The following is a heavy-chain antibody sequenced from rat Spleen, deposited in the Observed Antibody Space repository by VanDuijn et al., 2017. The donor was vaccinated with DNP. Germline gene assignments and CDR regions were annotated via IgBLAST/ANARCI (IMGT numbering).Heavy chain of an antibody. D-gene: IGHD1-11*01. J-gene: IGHJ1*01. Sequence: EVQLQESGPGLVKPSQSLSLTCSVTGYSITSKYWAWIRKFPGNKMEYIGHISYSGSTNYNPSLKSRFSITRDTSKNQFLLQVNSVTTEDTATYYCARGLNYGGYKYYYWYFDFWGPGTMVTVSS. CDR3: ARGLNYGGYKYYYWYFDF. CDR1: GYSITSKY. CDR2: ISYSGST. V-gene: IGHV3-1*01.